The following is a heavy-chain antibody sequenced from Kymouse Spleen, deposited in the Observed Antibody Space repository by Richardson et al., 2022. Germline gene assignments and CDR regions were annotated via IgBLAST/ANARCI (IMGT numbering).Heavy chain of an antibody. J-gene: IGHJ6*02. Sequence: QVQLQQWGAGLLKPSETLSLTCAVYGGSFSGYYWSWIRQPPGKGLEWIGEINHSGSTNYNPSLKSRVTISVDTSKNQFSLKLSSVTAADTAVYYCARSYGAGMDVWGQGTTVTVSS. V-gene: IGHV4-34*01. D-gene: IGHD5-18,IGHD1-26*01,IGHD2-8*01. CDR2: INHSGST. CDR1: GGSFSGYY. CDR3: ARSYGAGMDV.